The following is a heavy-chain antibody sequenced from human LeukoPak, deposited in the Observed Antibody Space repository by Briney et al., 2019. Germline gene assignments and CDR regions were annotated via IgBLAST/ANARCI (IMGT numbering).Heavy chain of an antibody. Sequence: EGSLRLSCATPGFSFSTYWMHWVRQAPGKGLVWVSRINSDGTDTTYADSVKGRFTISRDNAKNTLYLQMNSLRAEDTAIYYCVRDGYNWVHFDYWGQGTLVIVSS. D-gene: IGHD5-24*01. CDR2: INSDGTDT. CDR1: GFSFSTYW. V-gene: IGHV3-74*01. J-gene: IGHJ4*02. CDR3: VRDGYNWVHFDY.